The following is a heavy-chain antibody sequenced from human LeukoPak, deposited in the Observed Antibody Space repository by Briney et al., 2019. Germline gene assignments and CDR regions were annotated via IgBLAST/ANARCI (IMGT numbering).Heavy chain of an antibody. CDR3: ARERLDYYDSSGYSFDY. CDR1: GGSISSSSYY. V-gene: IGHV4-39*07. CDR2: IYYSGST. D-gene: IGHD3-22*01. Sequence: PSETLSLTCTVSGGSISSSSYYWGWIRQPPGKGLEWIGSIYYSGSTYYNPSLKSRVTISVDTSKNQFSLKLSSVTAADTAVYYCARERLDYYDSSGYSFDYWGQGTLVTVSS. J-gene: IGHJ4*02.